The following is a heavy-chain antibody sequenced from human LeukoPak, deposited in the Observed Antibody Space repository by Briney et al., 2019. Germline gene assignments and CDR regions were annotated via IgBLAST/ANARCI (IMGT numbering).Heavy chain of an antibody. V-gene: IGHV3-21*01. CDR3: ARDRDYGSGSYYKIYYYYMDV. J-gene: IGHJ6*03. CDR2: ISSSSSYI. CDR1: GFTFSSYS. D-gene: IGHD3-10*01. Sequence: GGSLRLSCAASGFTFSSYSMNWVRQAPGKGLEWVSSISSSSSYIYYADSVKGRFTISRDNAKNSLYLQMNSLRAEDTAVYYCARDRDYGSGSYYKIYYYYMDVWGKGTTVTVSS.